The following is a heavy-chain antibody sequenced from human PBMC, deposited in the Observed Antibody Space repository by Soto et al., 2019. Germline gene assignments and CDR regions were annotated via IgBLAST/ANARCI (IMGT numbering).Heavy chain of an antibody. J-gene: IGHJ6*02. D-gene: IGHD3-16*01. CDR2: ISSSSMSI. CDR1: GFTFSSYS. CDR3: ARGGIYDYNYGMDV. V-gene: IGHV3-48*02. Sequence: PGGSLRLSCAASGFTFSSYSMSWVRQAPGKGLEWVSDISSSSMSIYYADSVKGRFTMSRDNAKNSLYLQMNSLRDEDTAVYYCARGGIYDYNYGMDVWGQGTTVTVSS.